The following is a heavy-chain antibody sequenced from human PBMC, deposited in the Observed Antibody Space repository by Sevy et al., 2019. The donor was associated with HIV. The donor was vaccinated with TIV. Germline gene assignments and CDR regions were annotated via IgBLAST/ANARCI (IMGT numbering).Heavy chain of an antibody. J-gene: IGHJ4*02. CDR1: GFTFSSYS. Sequence: GGYLRLSCAASGFTFSSYSMNWVRQAPGKGLEWVSSISSSSSYIYYADSVKGRFTISRDNAKNSLYLQMNSLRAEDTAVYYCARDRWVDYWGQGTLVTVSS. CDR3: ARDRWVDY. V-gene: IGHV3-21*01. CDR2: ISSSSSYI.